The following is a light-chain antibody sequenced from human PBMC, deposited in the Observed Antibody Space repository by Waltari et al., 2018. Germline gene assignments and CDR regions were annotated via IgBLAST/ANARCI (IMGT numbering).Light chain of an antibody. V-gene: IGKV3-11*01. CDR3: QQRSIRPPAYS. CDR1: QSVNNY. Sequence: EIVLTQSPATLCLSPGERVTLSCRASQSVNNYLAWDQQKPGQAPRLLIHDASSRATGIPARFSGNGSGTDFTLTISSLEAEDFAVYYCQQRSIRPPAYSFGQGTRLEIK. J-gene: IGKJ2*03. CDR2: DAS.